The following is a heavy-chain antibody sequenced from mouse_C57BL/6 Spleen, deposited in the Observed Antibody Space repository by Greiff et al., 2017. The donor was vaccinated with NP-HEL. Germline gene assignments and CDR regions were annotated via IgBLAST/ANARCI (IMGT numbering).Heavy chain of an antibody. V-gene: IGHV1-59*01. D-gene: IGHD2-1*01. Sequence: QVQLQQPGAELVRPGTSVKLSCKASGYTFTSYWMHWVKQRPGQGLEWIGVIDPSDSYTNYNQKFKGKATLTVDTSSSTAYMQLSSLTSEDSAVYYCARSNYGNLYYAMDYWGQGTSVTVSS. CDR2: IDPSDSYT. J-gene: IGHJ4*01. CDR1: GYTFTSYW. CDR3: ARSNYGNLYYAMDY.